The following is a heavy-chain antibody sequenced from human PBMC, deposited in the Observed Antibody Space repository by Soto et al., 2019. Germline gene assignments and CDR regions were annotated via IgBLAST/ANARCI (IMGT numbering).Heavy chain of an antibody. CDR3: ARGPELYYYDSSGYFDY. V-gene: IGHV5-10-1*01. CDR1: GYSFTSYW. Sequence: RGESLKISCKGSGYSFTSYWISWVRQMPGKGLEWMGRIDPSDSYTNYSPSFQGHVTISADKSISTAYLQWSSLKASDTAMYYCARGPELYYYDSSGYFDYWGQGTLVTVSS. J-gene: IGHJ4*02. D-gene: IGHD3-22*01. CDR2: IDPSDSYT.